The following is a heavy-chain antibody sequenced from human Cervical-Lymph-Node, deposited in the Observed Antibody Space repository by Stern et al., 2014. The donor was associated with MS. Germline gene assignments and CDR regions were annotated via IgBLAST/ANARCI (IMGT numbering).Heavy chain of an antibody. CDR2: IRTKPNNYAT. Sequence: EVQLVESGGGLVQPGGSLKLSCAASGFTFSASAMHWVRQASGKGLEWVGRIRTKPNNYATIYDASVKGRFTISRDDSKNTVFLQMNNLKIEDTAVYYCKTKEYWGQGTLVTVSS. CDR3: KTKEY. J-gene: IGHJ4*02. V-gene: IGHV3-73*01. CDR1: GFTFSASA.